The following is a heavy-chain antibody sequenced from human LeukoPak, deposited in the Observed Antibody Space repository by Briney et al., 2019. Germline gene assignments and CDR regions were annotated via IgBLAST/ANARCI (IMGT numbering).Heavy chain of an antibody. CDR1: GFTVSGNY. CDR3: ARPYSGTYWGYYYMDV. D-gene: IGHD1-26*01. J-gene: IGHJ6*03. CDR2: IYGGGST. V-gene: IGHV3-66*02. Sequence: QPGGSLSLSCTVSGFTVSGNYMSWVRQAPGKGLEWVSVIYGGGSTYYADSVKGRFTISRDNSKNTLYLQMNSLRPEDTAVYYCARPYSGTYWGYYYMDVWGKGTTVTVSS.